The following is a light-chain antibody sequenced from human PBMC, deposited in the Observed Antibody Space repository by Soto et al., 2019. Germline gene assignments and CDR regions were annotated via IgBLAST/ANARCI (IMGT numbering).Light chain of an antibody. CDR2: DAS. CDR3: QHRTNWPA. Sequence: EIVFTPPPATLSFFPGVRASLSSRASQRVSRNLAWYQQKPGQAPRLLIYDASARATGIPARFSGSGSGTDFTLTISSLEPEDFAVYYCQHRTNWPAFGGGTKVDIK. J-gene: IGKJ4*01. V-gene: IGKV3-11*01. CDR1: QRVSRN.